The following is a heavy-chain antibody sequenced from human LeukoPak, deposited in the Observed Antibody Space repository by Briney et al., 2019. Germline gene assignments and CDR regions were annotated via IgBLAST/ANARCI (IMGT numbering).Heavy chain of an antibody. CDR1: GGSISTYY. D-gene: IGHD6-19*01. CDR2: IYYGGST. Sequence: PSETLSLTCTVSGGSISTYYWSWIRQPPGKGLEWIGYIYYGGSTNYNPSLKSRVTISVDTSKNQFSLKLSSVTAADTAMYYCARDGRIAVAGFYYYYGMDVWGQGTTVTVSS. V-gene: IGHV4-59*01. J-gene: IGHJ6*02. CDR3: ARDGRIAVAGFYYYYGMDV.